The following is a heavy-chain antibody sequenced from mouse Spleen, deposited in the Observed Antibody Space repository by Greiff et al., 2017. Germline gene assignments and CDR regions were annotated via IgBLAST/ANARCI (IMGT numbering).Heavy chain of an antibody. J-gene: IGHJ4*01. V-gene: IGHV1-64*01. CDR2: IHPNSGST. Sequence: VQLQQSGAELVKPGASVKLSCKASGYTFTSYWMHWVKQRPGQGLEWIGMIHPNSGSTNYNEKFKSKATLTVDKSSSTAYMQLSSLTSEDSAVYYCARANWLYYYAMDYWGQGTSVTVSS. CDR3: ARANWLYYYAMDY. D-gene: IGHD4-1*01. CDR1: GYTFTSYW.